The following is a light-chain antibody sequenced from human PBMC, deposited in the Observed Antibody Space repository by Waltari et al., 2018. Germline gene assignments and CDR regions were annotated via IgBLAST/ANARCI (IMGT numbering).Light chain of an antibody. J-gene: IGKJ2*01. CDR3: QQYNNWPPYT. Sequence: EIVMTQSPATLSVSPGERATLSCRPSQSVSSNLAWYQQKPGQAPRLLIYGASTRANGIPARFSGSGSGTEFTLTISSMQSEDFAVYYCQQYNNWPPYTFGQGTKLEIK. CDR1: QSVSSN. CDR2: GAS. V-gene: IGKV3-15*01.